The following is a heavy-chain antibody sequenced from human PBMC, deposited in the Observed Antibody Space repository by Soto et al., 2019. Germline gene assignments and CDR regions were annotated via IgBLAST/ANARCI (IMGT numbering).Heavy chain of an antibody. D-gene: IGHD2-8*01. Sequence: EVQLVQSGGGLAQPGKSLRLSCAASGFTFRKFWMHWVRQVPGKGPVWVSYISSDGTTTDYADSVKGRFTISRDNAKATLYLQMDSLSAEDTAVYYCAIQDCTNDVCLEAAVTVGGALESWGQGTLVTVSS. CDR3: AIQDCTNDVCLEAAVTVGGALES. J-gene: IGHJ1*01. CDR2: ISSDGTTT. CDR1: GFTFRKFW. V-gene: IGHV3-74*01.